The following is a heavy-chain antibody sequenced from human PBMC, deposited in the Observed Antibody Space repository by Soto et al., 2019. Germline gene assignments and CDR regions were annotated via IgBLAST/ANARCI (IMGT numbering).Heavy chain of an antibody. V-gene: IGHV3-23*01. Sequence: GGSLRLSCAAFGFTFSSYARSWVRQPPGKGLEWVSAISGSGGSTYYADSGKGRFTISKEKYKNTLYLQMNSLRAEDTAVYYCARVCGGFTTVNNFLYYYGLDVWGKGTTVTVSS. D-gene: IGHD4-17*01. CDR1: GFTFSSYA. CDR2: ISGSGGST. J-gene: IGHJ6*04. CDR3: ARVCGGFTTVNNFLYYYGLDV.